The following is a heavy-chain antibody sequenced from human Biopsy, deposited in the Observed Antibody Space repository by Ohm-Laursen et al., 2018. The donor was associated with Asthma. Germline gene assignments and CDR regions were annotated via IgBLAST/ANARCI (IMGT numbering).Heavy chain of an antibody. Sequence: SLRLSCTASGFTFRNFGMHWVRQAPGKGLEWVALISSDVREWYADSVKGRFTISRDSSKNTLDLQMNSLRGDDTAVYYCVRWRSGYPDHYSDFWGLGTLVTVSS. CDR3: VRWRSGYPDHYSDF. CDR2: ISSDVRE. D-gene: IGHD2-21*01. V-gene: IGHV3-30*03. J-gene: IGHJ4*02. CDR1: GFTFRNFG.